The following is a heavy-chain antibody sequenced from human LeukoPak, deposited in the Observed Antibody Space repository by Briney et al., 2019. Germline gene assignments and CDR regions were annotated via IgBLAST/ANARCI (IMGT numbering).Heavy chain of an antibody. Sequence: ASVKVSCKVSGYTLTELSMHWVRQAPGKGLEWMGGFDPEDGETIYAQKFQGRVTMTEDTSTDTAYMELSSLRSEDTAVYYCATSYSGSYLRGAFDYWGQGTLVTVSS. CDR1: GYTLTELS. CDR2: FDPEDGET. V-gene: IGHV1-24*01. J-gene: IGHJ4*02. CDR3: ATSYSGSYLRGAFDY. D-gene: IGHD1-26*01.